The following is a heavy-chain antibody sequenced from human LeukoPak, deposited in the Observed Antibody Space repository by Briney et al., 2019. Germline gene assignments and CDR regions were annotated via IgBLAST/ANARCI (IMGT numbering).Heavy chain of an antibody. V-gene: IGHV3-66*01. CDR1: GLTVISNY. Sequence: GGSLRLSCAASGLTVISNYISWVRQAPGKGLEWVSVFYSGGSGSTYYADSVKGRFTISRDNSKNTLYLQMNSLRVEDTAVYYCARGYGGYYFDCWGQGTLVTVSS. D-gene: IGHD4-17*01. CDR3: ARGYGGYYFDC. J-gene: IGHJ4*02. CDR2: FYSGGSGST.